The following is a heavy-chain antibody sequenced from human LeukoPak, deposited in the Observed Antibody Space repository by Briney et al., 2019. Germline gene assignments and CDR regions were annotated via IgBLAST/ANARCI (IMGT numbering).Heavy chain of an antibody. CDR1: GGSFSGYY. D-gene: IGHD1-14*01. V-gene: IGHV4-34*01. CDR3: ARDKMTTDAFDI. CDR2: INHSGST. Sequence: PSETLSLTCAVYGGSFSGYYWSWIRQPPGKGLEWIGEINHSGSTNYNPSLKSRVTISVDTSKNQFSLKLSSVTAADTAVYYCARDKMTTDAFDIWGQGTMVTVSS. J-gene: IGHJ3*02.